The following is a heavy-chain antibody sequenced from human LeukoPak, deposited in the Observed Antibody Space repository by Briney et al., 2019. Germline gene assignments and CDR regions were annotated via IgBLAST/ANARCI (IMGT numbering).Heavy chain of an antibody. Sequence: SETLSLTCTVSGGSISNYYWSWIRQPPGKGLEWIGYIHYSGSTNNNPSLKSRVTISVDTSKNQFSLKLSSVTAADTAVYYCARCGYSAVEFDYWGQGTLVTVSS. CDR1: GGSISNYY. V-gene: IGHV4-59*08. CDR2: IHYSGST. J-gene: IGHJ4*02. D-gene: IGHD5-18*01. CDR3: ARCGYSAVEFDY.